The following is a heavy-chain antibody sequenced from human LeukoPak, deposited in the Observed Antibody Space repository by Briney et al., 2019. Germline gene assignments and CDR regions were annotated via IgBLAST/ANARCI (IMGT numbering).Heavy chain of an antibody. CDR3: ATLGQQWLELLA. CDR2: FDPEDGET. J-gene: IGHJ5*02. Sequence: ASVKVSCKVSGYTLTELSMHWVRQAPGKGLEWMGGFDPEDGETIYAQKFQGRVTMTEDTSTDTAYMELSSLRSEDTAVYYCATLGQQWLELLAWGQGTLVTVSS. CDR1: GYTLTELS. D-gene: IGHD6-19*01. V-gene: IGHV1-24*01.